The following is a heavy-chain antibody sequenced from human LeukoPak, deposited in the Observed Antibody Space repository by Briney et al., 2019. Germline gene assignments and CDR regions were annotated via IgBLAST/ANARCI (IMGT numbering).Heavy chain of an antibody. CDR1: GGSISSYY. V-gene: IGHV4-59*01. J-gene: IGHJ3*02. CDR2: IYYSGST. CDR3: ARGLAALDYGDYYDAFDI. Sequence: PSETLSLTCTVSGGSISSYYWSWIRQPPGKGLEWIGYIYYSGSTNYNPSLKSRVTISVDTSKNQFSLKLSSVTAADTAVYYCARGLAALDYGDYYDAFDIWGQGTMVTVSP. D-gene: IGHD4-17*01.